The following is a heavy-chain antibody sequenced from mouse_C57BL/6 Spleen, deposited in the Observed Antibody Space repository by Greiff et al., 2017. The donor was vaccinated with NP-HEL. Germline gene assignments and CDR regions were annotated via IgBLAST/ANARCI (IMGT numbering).Heavy chain of an antibody. V-gene: IGHV1-15*01. CDR3: TRGIHGLYGSSYGYFDV. Sequence: QVQLQQSGAELARPGASVTLSCKASGYTFTDYEMHWVKQTPVHGLEWIGAIDPETGGTAYNQKFKGKAILTADKSSSTAYMELRSLTSEDSAVYYCTRGIHGLYGSSYGYFDVWGTGTTVTVSS. J-gene: IGHJ1*03. CDR2: IDPETGGT. D-gene: IGHD1-1*01. CDR1: GYTFTDYE.